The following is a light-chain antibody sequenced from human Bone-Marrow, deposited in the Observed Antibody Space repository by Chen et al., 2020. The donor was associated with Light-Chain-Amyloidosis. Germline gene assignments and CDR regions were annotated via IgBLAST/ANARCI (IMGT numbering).Light chain of an antibody. Sequence: SYELTQPPSVSVSPGQTARSTCSGDDFPTKYAYWYQQKPGQAPGLVIHRDTERPSGISERLSGSSSGTTATLTISGVQAEDEADYHSQSADSSGTYEVIFGGGTKLTVL. V-gene: IGLV3-25*03. CDR1: DFPTKY. J-gene: IGLJ2*01. CDR3: QSADSSGTYEVI. CDR2: RDT.